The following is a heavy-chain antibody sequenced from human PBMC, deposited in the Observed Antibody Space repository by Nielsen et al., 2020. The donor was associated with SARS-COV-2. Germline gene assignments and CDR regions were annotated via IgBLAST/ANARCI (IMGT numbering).Heavy chain of an antibody. Sequence: ASVKVSCKASGYTFTSYYMHWVRQAPGQGLEWMGIINPSGGSTSYAQKFQGRVTMTRDTSTSTVYMELSSLRSEDTAVYYCARTKITPNIYDFWSGYGFDYWGQGTLVTVSS. CDR3: ARTKITPNIYDFWSGYGFDY. D-gene: IGHD3-3*01. J-gene: IGHJ4*02. CDR2: INPSGGST. CDR1: GYTFTSYY. V-gene: IGHV1-46*01.